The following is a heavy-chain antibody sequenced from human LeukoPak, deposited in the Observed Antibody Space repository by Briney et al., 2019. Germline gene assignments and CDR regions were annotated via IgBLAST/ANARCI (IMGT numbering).Heavy chain of an antibody. J-gene: IGHJ4*02. CDR2: IYYSGRT. D-gene: IGHD2-2*01. Sequence: SETLSLTCTVSGGSISSSSYYWGWIRQPPGKGLEWIGSIYYSGRTYYNPSLKSRVTISVDTSKNQFSLKLSSVTAADTAVYYCARRYCSSTSCYYYFDYWGQGTLVTVSS. CDR3: ARRYCSSTSCYYYFDY. V-gene: IGHV4-39*01. CDR1: GGSISSSSYY.